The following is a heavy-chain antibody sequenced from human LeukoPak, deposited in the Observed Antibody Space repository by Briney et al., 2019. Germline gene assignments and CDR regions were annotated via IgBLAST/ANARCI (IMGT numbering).Heavy chain of an antibody. CDR3: ARCGGDFWSGPGLWYFVL. J-gene: IGHJ2*01. Sequence: PSETLSLTCTVSGGSISSYYWSWIRQPPGKGLEWIGYIYYSGSTNYNPSLKSRGTISVDTSTNQFPLMLGSVAAANRAVYCVARCGGDFWSGPGLWYFVLWGGGTLVTVPS. V-gene: IGHV4-59*01. CDR2: IYYSGST. CDR1: GGSISSYY. D-gene: IGHD3-3*01.